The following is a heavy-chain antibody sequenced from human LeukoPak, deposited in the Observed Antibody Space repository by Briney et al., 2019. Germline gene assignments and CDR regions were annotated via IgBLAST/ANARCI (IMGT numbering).Heavy chain of an antibody. CDR1: GFTFSSYA. V-gene: IGHV3-30-3*01. CDR2: ISYDGSNK. D-gene: IGHD6-19*01. J-gene: IGHJ4*02. CDR3: ARGFESSGWYCDY. Sequence: GGALRLSCAASGFTFSSYAMHWVRQAPGKGLGWVAVISYDGSNKYYADSVKGRFTIFRDNSKNTLYLQMNSLRAEDTAVYYCARGFESSGWYCDYWGQGTLVTVSS.